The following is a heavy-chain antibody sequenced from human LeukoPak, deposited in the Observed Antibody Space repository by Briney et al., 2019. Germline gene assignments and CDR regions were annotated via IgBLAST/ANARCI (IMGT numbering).Heavy chain of an antibody. Sequence: GGSLRLSCTASGFTFCDYAMSWVRQAPGKGLEWVGFIRSKAYGGTTEYAASVKGTFTISRDDSKSIAYLQMNSLKTEDTAVYYCTRDHFSGNYYYGMDVWGQGTTVTVSS. J-gene: IGHJ6*02. V-gene: IGHV3-49*04. CDR3: TRDHFSGNYYYGMDV. CDR2: IRSKAYGGTT. CDR1: GFTFCDYA. D-gene: IGHD3-10*01.